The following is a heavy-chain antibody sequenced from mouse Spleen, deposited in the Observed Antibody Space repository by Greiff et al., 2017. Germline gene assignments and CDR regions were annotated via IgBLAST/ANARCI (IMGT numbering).Heavy chain of an antibody. Sequence: VKLVESGPGLVQPSQSLSITCTVSGFSLTSYGVHWVRQSPGKGLEWLGVIWRGGSTDYNAAFMSRLSITKDNSKSQVFFKMNSLQADDTAIYYCAKMGDEGYFDVWGTGTTVTVSS. V-gene: IGHV2-5*01. J-gene: IGHJ1*03. CDR1: GFSLTSYG. CDR2: IWRGGST. D-gene: IGHD3-3*01. CDR3: AKMGDEGYFDV.